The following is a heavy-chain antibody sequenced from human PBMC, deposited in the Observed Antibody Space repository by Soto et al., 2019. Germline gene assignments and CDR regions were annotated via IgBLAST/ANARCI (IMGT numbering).Heavy chain of an antibody. CDR1: GDSVSSNSTT. J-gene: IGHJ5*02. CDR2: TYYRSKWYN. CDR3: TRGGYNWFDP. Sequence: PSQTLSLTCAISGDSVSSNSTTWNWIRHSPSRGLEWLGRTYYRSKWYNDYAVSVKSRITINPDTSKNQFSLQLNSVTPEDTAIYYCTRGGYNWFDPWGQGTLVTVSS. V-gene: IGHV6-1*01.